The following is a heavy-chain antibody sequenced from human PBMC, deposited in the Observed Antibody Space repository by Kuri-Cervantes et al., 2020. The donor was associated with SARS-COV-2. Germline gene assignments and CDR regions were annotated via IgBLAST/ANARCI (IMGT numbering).Heavy chain of an antibody. CDR1: GGSFSGYY. CDR3: ARETETPPYYYDSSGTLWAFDI. CDR2: INHSGST. J-gene: IGHJ3*02. V-gene: IGHV4-34*01. D-gene: IGHD3-22*01. Sequence: SETLSLTCAVYGGSFSGYYWSWIRQPPGKGLEWIGEINHSGSTNYNPSLKSRVTISVDTSKNQFSLKLSSVTAADTAVYYCARETETPPYYYDSSGTLWAFDIWGQGTMVTV.